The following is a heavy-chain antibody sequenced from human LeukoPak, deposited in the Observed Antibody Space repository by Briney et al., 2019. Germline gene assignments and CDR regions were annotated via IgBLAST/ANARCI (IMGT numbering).Heavy chain of an antibody. J-gene: IGHJ4*02. V-gene: IGHV3-21*01. CDR2: ISSSSNYI. CDR1: GLTFSRYS. Sequence: GGSLRLSCAVSGLTFSRYSMNWVRQAPGKGLEWVSSISSSSNYIHYIDSVKGRFTISRDNAKDSLSLQMNSLRAEDTAVYYCARAPPYSSVWFGIDYWGQGTLVSVSS. CDR3: ARAPPYSSVWFGIDY. D-gene: IGHD6-19*01.